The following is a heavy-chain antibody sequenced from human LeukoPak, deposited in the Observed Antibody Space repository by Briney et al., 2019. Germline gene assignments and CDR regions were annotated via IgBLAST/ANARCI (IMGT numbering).Heavy chain of an antibody. Sequence: GGSLSLSCAASGFTFSSYGMHWVRQAPGKGLEWVAVIWYDGSNKYYADSVKGRFTISRDNSKNTLYLQMNSLRAEDTAVYYCARDRGGIAVADPVGPWGQGTLVTVSS. J-gene: IGHJ5*02. D-gene: IGHD6-19*01. CDR3: ARDRGGIAVADPVGP. CDR2: IWYDGSNK. V-gene: IGHV3-33*01. CDR1: GFTFSSYG.